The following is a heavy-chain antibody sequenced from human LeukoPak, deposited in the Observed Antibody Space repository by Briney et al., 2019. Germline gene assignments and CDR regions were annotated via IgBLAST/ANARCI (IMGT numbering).Heavy chain of an antibody. Sequence: SETLSLTCTVSGGPISSASYYCRWIPQPAGKVLEWIGRIYASGSTNYNPSLKYRVTITADTSKNQLSLKLSSVTAADTAVYYCAGAPAGSLEWLSPFDYWGQGTLVTVSS. CDR1: GGPISSASYY. J-gene: IGHJ4*02. V-gene: IGHV4-61*02. CDR2: IYASGST. CDR3: AGAPAGSLEWLSPFDY. D-gene: IGHD3-3*01.